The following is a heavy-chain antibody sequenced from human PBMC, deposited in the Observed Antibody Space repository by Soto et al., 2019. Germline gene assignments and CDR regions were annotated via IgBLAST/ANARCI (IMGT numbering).Heavy chain of an antibody. CDR1: GYTFTGNY. CDR2: INPRNGDT. Sequence: QVQLVQSGAEVKKPGASVKVSCKVSGYTFTGNYMHWMRQAPGQGPEWMGWINPRNGDTDYAQKFQGRVIITRDTFIRPAYMGLSRLTSDDTGIYFWVRGGGVGVVAPTRIFFDYLGQGTLLTVSS. V-gene: IGHV1-2*02. D-gene: IGHD2-21*01. CDR3: VRGGGVGVVAPTRIFFDY. J-gene: IGHJ4*02.